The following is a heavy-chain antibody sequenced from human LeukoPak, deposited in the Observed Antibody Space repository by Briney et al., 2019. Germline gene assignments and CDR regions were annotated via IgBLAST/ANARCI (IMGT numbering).Heavy chain of an antibody. CDR1: GYSISSGYY. CDR2: IYHSGST. D-gene: IGHD1-26*01. V-gene: IGHV4-38-2*02. CDR3: ASGIVGATYNWFDP. J-gene: IGHJ5*02. Sequence: SETLSLTCTVSGYSISSGYYWGWIRQPSGKGLEWIGSIYHSGSTYYNPSLKSRVTISVDTSKNQFSLKLSSVTAADTAVYYCASGIVGATYNWFDPWGQGTLVTVSS.